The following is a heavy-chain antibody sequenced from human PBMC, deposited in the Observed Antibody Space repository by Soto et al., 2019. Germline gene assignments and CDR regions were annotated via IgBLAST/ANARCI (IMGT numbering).Heavy chain of an antibody. CDR1: GYTFTSYG. Sequence: ASVKVSCKASGYTFTSYGISWVRQAPGQGLEWMGWISAYNGNTNYAQKLQGRVTMTTDTSTSTAYMELRSLRSDDTAVYYCARGRPFWGGYYIENFDYWGQGTLVTVSS. CDR3: ARGRPFWGGYYIENFDY. J-gene: IGHJ4*02. CDR2: ISAYNGNT. D-gene: IGHD3-3*01. V-gene: IGHV1-18*01.